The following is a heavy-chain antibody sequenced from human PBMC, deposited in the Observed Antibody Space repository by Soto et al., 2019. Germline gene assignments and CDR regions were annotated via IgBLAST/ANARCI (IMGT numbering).Heavy chain of an antibody. J-gene: IGHJ6*02. CDR3: ARESQAVTTPYYYYGMDV. CDR1: GFTFSSYG. Sequence: QVQLVESGGGVVQPGRSLRLSCAASGFTFSSYGMHWVRQAPGKGLEWVAVIWYDGSNKYYADSVKGRFTISRDNSKKKLYLQMNSLRAEDTAVYYCARESQAVTTPYYYYGMDVWGQGTTVTVSS. D-gene: IGHD4-4*01. CDR2: IWYDGSNK. V-gene: IGHV3-33*01.